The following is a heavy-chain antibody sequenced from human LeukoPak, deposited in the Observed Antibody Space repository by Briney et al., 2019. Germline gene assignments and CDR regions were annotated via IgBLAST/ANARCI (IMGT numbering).Heavy chain of an antibody. CDR3: ARHLGWELLSGAFDI. CDR2: VHSNGDT. D-gene: IGHD1-26*01. Sequence: PSETLSLTCIISGGSISDYYWGWIRQPPGKGLEWIGYVHSNGDTDYNPSLRSRLTILLDTSKNQFSLKLSSVTAADTAVYYCARHLGWELLSGAFDIWGQGTMVTVSS. J-gene: IGHJ3*02. CDR1: GGSISDYY. V-gene: IGHV4-59*08.